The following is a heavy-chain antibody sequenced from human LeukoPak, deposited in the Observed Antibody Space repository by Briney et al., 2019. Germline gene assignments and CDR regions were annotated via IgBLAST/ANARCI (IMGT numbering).Heavy chain of an antibody. CDR2: IYHSGST. CDR3: ARGYSRSWYGDY. J-gene: IGHJ4*02. D-gene: IGHD6-13*01. Sequence: SETLSLTCAVSGYSISSGYYWGWIRQPPGKGLEWIGSIYHSGSTYYNPSLKSRVTISVDTSKNQFSLKLSSVTAADTAVYYCARGYSRSWYGDYWGQGTLVTVSS. V-gene: IGHV4-38-2*01. CDR1: GYSISSGYY.